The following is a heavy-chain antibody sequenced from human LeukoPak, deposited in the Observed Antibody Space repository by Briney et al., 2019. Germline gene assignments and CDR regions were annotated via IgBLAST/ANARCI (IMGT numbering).Heavy chain of an antibody. CDR3: ARVPLRYFDWLSSAAPFDY. J-gene: IGHJ4*02. V-gene: IGHV3-30*04. CDR2: ISYDGSNK. Sequence: GGSLRLSCAASGFTFSSYAMHWVRQAPGKGLEWVTVISYDGSNKYYADSVKGRFTISRENSKNTLYLQMNSLRAEDTAVYYCARVPLRYFDWLSSAAPFDYWGQGTLVTVSS. CDR1: GFTFSSYA. D-gene: IGHD3-9*01.